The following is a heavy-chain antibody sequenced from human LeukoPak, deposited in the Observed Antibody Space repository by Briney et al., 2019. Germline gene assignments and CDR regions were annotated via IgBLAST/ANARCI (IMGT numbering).Heavy chain of an antibody. CDR3: ARMTTVTTSYYYGMDV. J-gene: IGHJ6*02. V-gene: IGHV4-34*01. Sequence: SETLSLTCAVYGGSFSGYYWSWIRQPPGKGLEWIGEINHSGSTNYNPSLKSRATISVDTSKNQFSLKLRSVTAADTAVYYCARMTTVTTSYYYGMDVWGQGTTVTVSS. CDR1: GGSFSGYY. D-gene: IGHD4-17*01. CDR2: INHSGST.